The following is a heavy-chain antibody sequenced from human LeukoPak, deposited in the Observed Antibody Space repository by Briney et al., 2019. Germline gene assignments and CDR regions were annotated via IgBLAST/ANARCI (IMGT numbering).Heavy chain of an antibody. CDR1: GFTFSSYW. D-gene: IGHD5-24*01. CDR2: IKQDGSEK. V-gene: IGHV3-7*01. CDR3: ASWSRDGYNRLDY. J-gene: IGHJ4*02. Sequence: GGSLRLSCAASGFTFSSYWMSWVRQAPGKGLEWVANIKQDGSEKYYVDSVKGRFTISRDNAKNSLYLQMNSLRAEDTAVYYCASWSRDGYNRLDYWGQGTLVTVSS.